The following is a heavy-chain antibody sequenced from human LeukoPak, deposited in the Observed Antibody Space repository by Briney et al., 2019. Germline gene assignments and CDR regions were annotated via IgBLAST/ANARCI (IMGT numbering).Heavy chain of an antibody. CDR2: IHKSAIT. J-gene: IGHJ6*03. CDR3: ARSLRVRGVPDYMDV. V-gene: IGHV3-53*01. Sequence: GGSLRLSCAASGFPFSSNYMTWARQAPGKGLEWVSVIHKSAITYYADIVEGRFTISRDNSKNIVFLQMNSLRAEDTAVYYCARSLRVRGVPDYMDVWGRGTTVTISS. CDR1: GFPFSSNY. D-gene: IGHD3-10*01.